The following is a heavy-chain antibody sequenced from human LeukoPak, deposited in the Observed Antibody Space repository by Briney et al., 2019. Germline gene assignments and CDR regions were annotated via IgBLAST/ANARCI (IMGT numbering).Heavy chain of an antibody. J-gene: IGHJ3*01. CDR3: TRHPPLDAFDV. V-gene: IGHV1-69*13. Sequence: SVKVSCKASGGTFSNYGISWVRQAPGQGLEWVGRFIPMFAATNYGQKFHGRVTITADESTSTAYMELSSLISEDTAMYYCTRHPPLDAFDVWGQGTMVSVSS. CDR1: GGTFSNYG. CDR2: FIPMFAAT.